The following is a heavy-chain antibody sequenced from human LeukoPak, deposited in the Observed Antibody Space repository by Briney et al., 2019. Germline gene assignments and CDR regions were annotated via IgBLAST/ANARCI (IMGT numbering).Heavy chain of an antibody. J-gene: IGHJ4*02. CDR3: ARGGNYVYHFDY. D-gene: IGHD4-11*01. V-gene: IGHV4-59*01. CDR1: GGSISSYY. CDR2: IYYSGST. Sequence: SETLSPTCTVSGGSISSYYWNWIRQPPGKGLEWIGYIYYSGSTNYNPSLKSRVTISIDTSKNQFSLKLSSVTAADTAVYYCARGGNYVYHFDYWGQGTLVTVSS.